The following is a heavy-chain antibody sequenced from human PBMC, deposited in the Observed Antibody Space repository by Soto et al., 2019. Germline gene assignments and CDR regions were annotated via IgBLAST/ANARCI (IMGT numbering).Heavy chain of an antibody. CDR1: GFTFSNAW. CDR2: IKSKTDGGTT. J-gene: IGHJ6*03. D-gene: IGHD4-17*01. V-gene: IGHV3-15*01. Sequence: GGSLRLSCAASGFTFSNAWMSWVRQAPGKGLEWVGRIKSKTDGGTTDYAAPVKGRFTISRDDSKNTLYLQMNSLKTEDTAVYYCTADGDYLYYYYMDVWGKGTTVTVSS. CDR3: TADGDYLYYYYMDV.